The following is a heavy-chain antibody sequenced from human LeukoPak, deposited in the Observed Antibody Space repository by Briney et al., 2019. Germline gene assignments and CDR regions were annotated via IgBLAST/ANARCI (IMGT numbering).Heavy chain of an antibody. CDR2: LYHSGST. D-gene: IGHD6-19*01. CDR1: GYSISSGYY. Sequence: PSETLSLTCAVSGYSISSGYYWGWIRQPPGKGLEWIGSLYHSGSTYYNSSLKSRATISVDTSKNQFSLKLGSVTAADTAVYYCARDGSGWIGYFDYWGQGTLVTVSS. CDR3: ARDGSGWIGYFDY. J-gene: IGHJ4*02. V-gene: IGHV4-38-2*02.